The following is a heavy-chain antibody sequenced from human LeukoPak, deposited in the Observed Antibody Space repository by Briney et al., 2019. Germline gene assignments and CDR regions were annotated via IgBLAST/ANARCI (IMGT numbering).Heavy chain of an antibody. D-gene: IGHD6-19*01. CDR3: ARGREDGGITQWLVRFLRAFDP. Sequence: SETLSLTCAVYGGSFSGYYWSWIRQPPGKGLEWIGEINHSGSTNYNPSLKSRVTISVDTSKNQFSLKLSSVTAADTAVYYCARGREDGGITQWLVRFLRAFDPGGQGPLVTVPS. J-gene: IGHJ5*02. CDR1: GGSFSGYY. V-gene: IGHV4-34*01. CDR2: INHSGST.